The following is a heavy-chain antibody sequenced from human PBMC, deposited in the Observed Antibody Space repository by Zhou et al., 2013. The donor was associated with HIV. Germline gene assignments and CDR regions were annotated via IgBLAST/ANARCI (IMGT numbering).Heavy chain of an antibody. CDR3: ARDHRNYDFWSGYDAFDI. CDR1: GGTFSSYA. V-gene: IGHV1-69*05. Sequence: QVQLVQSGAEVKKPGSSVKVSCKASGGTFSSYAISWVRQAPGQGLEWMGGIIPIFGTANYAQKFQGRVTITTDESTSTAYMELSSLRSEDTAVYYCARDHRNYDFWSGYDAFDIWGQGTMVTVSS. J-gene: IGHJ3*02. D-gene: IGHD3-3*01. CDR2: IIPIFGTA.